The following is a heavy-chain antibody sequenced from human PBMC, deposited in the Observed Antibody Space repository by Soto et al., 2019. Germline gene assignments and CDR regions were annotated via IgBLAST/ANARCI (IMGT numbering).Heavy chain of an antibody. Sequence: QVQLVQSGAEVKKPGASVKVSCKASGYTCTSYAMHWVRQAPGERLEWMGWINAGNGNTKYSQKFQGRVTITRDTSASTAYMELSSLRSEDTAVYYCARGGWEPPYHPIDYWGQGTLVTVSS. CDR1: GYTCTSYA. V-gene: IGHV1-3*01. J-gene: IGHJ4*02. CDR3: ARGGWEPPYHPIDY. D-gene: IGHD1-26*01. CDR2: INAGNGNT.